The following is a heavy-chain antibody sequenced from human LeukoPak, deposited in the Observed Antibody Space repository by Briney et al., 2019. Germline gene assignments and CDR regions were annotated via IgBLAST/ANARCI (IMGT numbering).Heavy chain of an antibody. CDR1: GGSISSYY. J-gene: IGHJ4*02. V-gene: IGHV4-59*01. D-gene: IGHD1-1*01. Sequence: TSETLSLTCTVSGGSISSYYWSWIRQPPGKGLEWIGYIYYSGSTNYNPSLKSRVTISVDTSKNQFSLKLSSVTAADTAVCFCARVRNGARFFDYWGQGTLVTASS. CDR2: IYYSGST. CDR3: ARVRNGARFFDY.